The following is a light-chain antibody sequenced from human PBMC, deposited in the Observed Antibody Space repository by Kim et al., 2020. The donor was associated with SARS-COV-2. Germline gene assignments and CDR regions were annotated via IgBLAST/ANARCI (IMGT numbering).Light chain of an antibody. V-gene: IGKV1-39*01. J-gene: IGKJ3*01. CDR2: AAS. Sequence: DIQMTQSPSSLSASVGDRVTITCRTTQSISSHLNWYQEKPGRAPKLLISAASTLQGGVPSRFSGSGSETDFTLTISSLQPEDFATYFCQQSYITPFTFGPGTKVDIK. CDR3: QQSYITPFT. CDR1: QSISSH.